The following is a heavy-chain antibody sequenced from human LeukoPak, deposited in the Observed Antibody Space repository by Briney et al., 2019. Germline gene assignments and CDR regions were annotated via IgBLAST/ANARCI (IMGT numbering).Heavy chain of an antibody. CDR2: ITSGGRYI. V-gene: IGHV3-21*01. CDR1: GFTFSSYC. Sequence: GGSLRLSCAASGFTFSSYCMSWVRQAPGKGLEWVSSITSGGRYIYYADSVKGRFTISSDNSDNSLYLQTDGLTAEDTTVYYCTRRGSQWDFLVDYWGQGTRVAVSP. J-gene: IGHJ4*02. D-gene: IGHD2/OR15-2a*01. CDR3: TRRGSQWDFLVDY.